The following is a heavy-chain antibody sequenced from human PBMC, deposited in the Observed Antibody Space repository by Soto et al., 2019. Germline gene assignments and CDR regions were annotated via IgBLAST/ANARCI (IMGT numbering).Heavy chain of an antibody. D-gene: IGHD5-12*01. J-gene: IGHJ4*02. CDR3: TRGAWETATILPEKY. CDR2: ISGSGGST. V-gene: IGHV3-23*01. CDR1: GFTFSSYA. Sequence: PGGSLRLSCAASGFTFSSYAMSWVRQAPGKGLEWVSAISGSGGSTYYAASVKGRFTISRDDSKNIAYLQMNSLKIEDTAVYYCTRGAWETATILPEKYWGQGTLVTVSS.